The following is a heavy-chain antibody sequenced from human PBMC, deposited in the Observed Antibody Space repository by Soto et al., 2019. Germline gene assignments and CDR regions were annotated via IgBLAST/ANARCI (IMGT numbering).Heavy chain of an antibody. CDR3: AKDLPVGELFPYYLAY. D-gene: IGHD3-10*01. J-gene: IGHJ4*02. V-gene: IGHV3-23*01. Sequence: EVQLLESGGGLVQPGGSLRLSCAASGFTFSSNAMSWVRQAPGKGLEWVSGISGSGGTTYYADSVKGRFTMSRDNSRTTLYLQMSSLRAEETAVYHCAKDLPVGELFPYYLAYWGQGTLVSVSS. CDR1: GFTFSSNA. CDR2: ISGSGGTT.